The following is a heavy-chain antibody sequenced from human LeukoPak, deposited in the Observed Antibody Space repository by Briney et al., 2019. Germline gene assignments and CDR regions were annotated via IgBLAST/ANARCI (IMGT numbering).Heavy chain of an antibody. V-gene: IGHV5-51*01. Sequence: ESLKISCKGSGYSFGNRWIGWVRQMPGKGLEWMGIIYPDDSDTIYSPSFEGQVTISADKSIGTAYLQWSSLKASDTAMYYCARGAYGSGSYYNYYGMDVWGQGTTVTVSS. J-gene: IGHJ6*02. CDR1: GYSFGNRW. CDR3: ARGAYGSGSYYNYYGMDV. D-gene: IGHD3-10*01. CDR2: IYPDDSDT.